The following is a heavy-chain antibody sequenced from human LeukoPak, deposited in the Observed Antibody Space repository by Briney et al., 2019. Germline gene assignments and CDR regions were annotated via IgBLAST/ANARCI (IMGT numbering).Heavy chain of an antibody. V-gene: IGHV4-59*01. D-gene: IGHD1-7*01. J-gene: IGHJ6*02. CDR1: GGSISSYY. CDR3: ARDNWNYGSSMDV. Sequence: PSETLSLTCTVSGGSISSYYWSWIRQPPGKGLEWIGYIYYSGSTNYNPSLKSRVTISVDTSKNQFSLKLSSVTAADTAVYYCARDNWNYGSSMDVWGQGTTVTVSS. CDR2: IYYSGST.